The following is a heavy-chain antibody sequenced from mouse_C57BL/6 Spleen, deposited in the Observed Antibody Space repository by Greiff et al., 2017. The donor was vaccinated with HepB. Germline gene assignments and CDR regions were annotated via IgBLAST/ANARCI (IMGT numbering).Heavy chain of an antibody. CDR2: INPNYGTT. V-gene: IGHV1-39*01. J-gene: IGHJ4*01. D-gene: IGHD1-1*01. Sequence: VQLKQSGPELVKPGASVKISCKASGYSFTDYNMNWVKQSNGKSLEWIGVINPNYGTTSYNQKFKGKATLTVDQSSSTAYMQLNSLTSEDSAVYYCARNYYGSSSYAMDYWGQGTSVTVSS. CDR3: ARNYYGSSSYAMDY. CDR1: GYSFTDYN.